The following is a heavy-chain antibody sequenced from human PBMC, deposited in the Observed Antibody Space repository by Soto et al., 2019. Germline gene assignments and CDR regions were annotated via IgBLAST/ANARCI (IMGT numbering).Heavy chain of an antibody. CDR2: INHSGST. CDR3: ARGRRGGWSL. J-gene: IGHJ4*02. Sequence: QVQLQQWGAGLLKPSETLSLTCAVYGGSFSGYYWSWIRQPPGKGLEWIGEINHSGSTNYNPSLKSRVTISVDTSKNQCSLKLSSVTAADTAVYYCARGRRGGWSLWGQGTLVTVSS. V-gene: IGHV4-34*01. CDR1: GGSFSGYY. D-gene: IGHD6-19*01.